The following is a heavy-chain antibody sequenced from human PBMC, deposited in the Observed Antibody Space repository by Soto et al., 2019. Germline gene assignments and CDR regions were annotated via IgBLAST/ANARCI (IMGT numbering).Heavy chain of an antibody. CDR3: ARERAKHDFWSGYLRWFDP. Sequence: SETLSLTCAVYGGSFSGYYCSWIRQPPGKGLEWIGEINHSGSTNYNPSLKSRVTISVDTSKNQFSLKLGSVTAADTAVYYCARERAKHDFWSGYLRWFDPWGQGTLVTVSS. D-gene: IGHD3-3*01. V-gene: IGHV4-34*01. CDR1: GGSFSGYY. J-gene: IGHJ5*02. CDR2: INHSGST.